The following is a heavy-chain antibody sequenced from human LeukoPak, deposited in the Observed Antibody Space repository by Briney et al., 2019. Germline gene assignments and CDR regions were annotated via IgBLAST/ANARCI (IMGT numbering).Heavy chain of an antibody. V-gene: IGHV3-23*01. D-gene: IGHD2-15*01. Sequence: GGSLRLSCAASGFTFRSYAMSWVRQAPGKGLEWVSAISGSGGSTYYADSVKGRFTISRDNSKNTLYLQMNSLRAEDTAVYYCAKCSGGSCYSGDGFDYWGQGTLVTVSS. J-gene: IGHJ4*02. CDR1: GFTFRSYA. CDR2: ISGSGGST. CDR3: AKCSGGSCYSGDGFDY.